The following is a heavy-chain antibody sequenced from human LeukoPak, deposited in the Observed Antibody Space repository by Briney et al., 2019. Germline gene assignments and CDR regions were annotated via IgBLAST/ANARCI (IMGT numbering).Heavy chain of an antibody. V-gene: IGHV4-4*02. J-gene: IGHJ4*02. CDR2: IYHSGST. D-gene: IGHD3-10*01. CDR1: GGSISSSNW. Sequence: SETLPLTCAVSGGSISSSNWWGWVRQPPGKGLEWIGEIYHSGSTNYNPSLKSRVTISVDKSKNQFSLKLSSVTAADTAVYYCARFSMVRGVINYFDYWGQGTLVTVSS. CDR3: ARFSMVRGVINYFDY.